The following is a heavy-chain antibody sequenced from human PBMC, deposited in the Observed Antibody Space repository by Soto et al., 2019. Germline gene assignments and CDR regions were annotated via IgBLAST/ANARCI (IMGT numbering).Heavy chain of an antibody. CDR1: GGSFSDYY. Sequence: SETLSLTCAVYGGSFSDYYWNWIRQPPGKGLEWIGEIKHSGSTNYSPSLKSRVTISVDTSKIQFSLKLSSVTAADTAVYYCARVITMVRGVIKYYYYAMDVWGQGPTVTVSS. CDR3: ARVITMVRGVIKYYYYAMDV. V-gene: IGHV4-34*01. CDR2: IKHSGST. J-gene: IGHJ6*02. D-gene: IGHD3-10*01.